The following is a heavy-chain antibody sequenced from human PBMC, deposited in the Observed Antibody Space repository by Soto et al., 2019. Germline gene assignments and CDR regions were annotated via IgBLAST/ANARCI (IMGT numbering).Heavy chain of an antibody. CDR1: GGSFSGYY. D-gene: IGHD2-21*02. CDR3: ARYCGGDCYYYYYGMDV. CDR2: INHSGST. J-gene: IGHJ6*02. V-gene: IGHV4-34*01. Sequence: SETLSLTCAVYGGSFSGYYWSWIRQPPGKGLEWIGEINHSGSTNYNPSLKSRVTISVDTSKNQFSLKLSSVTAADTAVYYCARYCGGDCYYYYYGMDVWGQGTTVTVSS.